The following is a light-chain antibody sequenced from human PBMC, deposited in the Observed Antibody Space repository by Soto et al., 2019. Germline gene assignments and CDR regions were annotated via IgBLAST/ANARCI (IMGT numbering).Light chain of an antibody. CDR3: QQYNSRK. V-gene: IGKV3-15*01. Sequence: IGMTQSPATLSVSQVERTTLSCRASQTIYSNVAWYQQRPGQPPRLLIYRASSRATGIPARFSGSGSGTELTLTISRPQPDAFATYYCQQYNSRKFGKGHKVDIK. CDR1: QTIYSN. CDR2: RAS. J-gene: IGKJ1*01.